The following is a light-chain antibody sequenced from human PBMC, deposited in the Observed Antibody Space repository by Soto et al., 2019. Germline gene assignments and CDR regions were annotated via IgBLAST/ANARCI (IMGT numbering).Light chain of an antibody. V-gene: IGKV3-11*01. CDR1: QSVSSY. Sequence: EIVLTQSPATLSLSPGERATLSCRASQSVSSYLAWYQQKPGQAPRLLIYDASNRATGIPARFSGSGSGTDFTLTVSRLEPEDFAVYDCQHRSTWNSFGQGTRLEIK. J-gene: IGKJ5*01. CDR3: QHRSTWNS. CDR2: DAS.